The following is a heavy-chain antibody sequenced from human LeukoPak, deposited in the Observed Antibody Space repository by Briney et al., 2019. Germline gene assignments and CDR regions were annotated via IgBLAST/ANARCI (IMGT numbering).Heavy chain of an antibody. CDR1: GFTFSSHS. Sequence: GGSLRLSCAASGFTFSSHSMNWVRQAPGKGLEYVSGINSNGGTTYYANSVKGRFTISRDNSKNTLYLQMGSLRAADMAVYFCARDQGQWLVRGLFDYWGQGSLVTVSS. CDR2: INSNGGTT. V-gene: IGHV3-64*01. D-gene: IGHD6-19*01. J-gene: IGHJ4*02. CDR3: ARDQGQWLVRGLFDY.